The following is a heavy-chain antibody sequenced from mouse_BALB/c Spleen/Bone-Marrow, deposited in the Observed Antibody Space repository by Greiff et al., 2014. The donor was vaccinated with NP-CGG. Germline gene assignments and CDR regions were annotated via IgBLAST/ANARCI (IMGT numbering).Heavy chain of an antibody. V-gene: IGHV1-4*01. Sequence: VKLQESGAELARPGASVKMSCKASGYTFTSYTMHWVKQRPGQGLEWIGYINPSSGYTNYNQKFKDKATLTADKSSSTAYMQLSSLTSEDSAVYYCARGLYCYGSSSNFDYWGQGTTLTVSS. J-gene: IGHJ2*01. CDR3: ARGLYCYGSSSNFDY. CDR1: GYTFTSYT. D-gene: IGHD1-1*01. CDR2: INPSSGYT.